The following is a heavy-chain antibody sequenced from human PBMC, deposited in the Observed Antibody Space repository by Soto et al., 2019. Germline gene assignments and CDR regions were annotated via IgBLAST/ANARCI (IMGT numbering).Heavy chain of an antibody. J-gene: IGHJ6*02. CDR2: IYYSGST. CDR3: ARFPVPADEYYYGMDV. CDR1: GGSISSGDYY. D-gene: IGHD2-2*01. V-gene: IGHV4-30-4*01. Sequence: NPSETLSLTCTVSGGSISSGDYYWSWIRQPPGKGLEWIGYIYYSGSTYYNPSLKSRVTISVDTSKNQFSLKLSSVTAADTAVYYCARFPVPADEYYYGMDVWGQGTTVTVSS.